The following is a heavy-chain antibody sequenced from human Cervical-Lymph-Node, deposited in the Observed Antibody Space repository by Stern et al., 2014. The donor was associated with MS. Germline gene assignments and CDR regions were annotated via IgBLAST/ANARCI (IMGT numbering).Heavy chain of an antibody. J-gene: IGHJ4*02. CDR1: GGSLSTYT. Sequence: VQLLESGAELKKPGSSVKVSCKASGGSLSTYTITWVRQAPGQGLEWMGRIIPALNVANYAQKFQGRLTMTADKSTSTAYMEMSSLRSDDTAVYYCAGPAPLDWGQGTLVTVSS. CDR2: IIPALNVA. CDR3: AGPAPLD. V-gene: IGHV1-69*09. D-gene: IGHD2-2*01.